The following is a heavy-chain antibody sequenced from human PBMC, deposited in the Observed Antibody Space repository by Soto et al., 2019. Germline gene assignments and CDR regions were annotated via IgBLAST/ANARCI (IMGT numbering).Heavy chain of an antibody. Sequence: GGSLRLSCAASGFTFSNYAMSWVRQAPGKGLEWVSSISGSGDTIYYADSVKGRFAISRDNSKNTLYLQMNSLRAEDTAVYYCAGVGSRDAPDYWGQGTLVTVSS. J-gene: IGHJ4*02. V-gene: IGHV3-23*01. CDR1: GFTFSNYA. CDR3: AGVGSRDAPDY. D-gene: IGHD3-3*01. CDR2: ISGSGDTI.